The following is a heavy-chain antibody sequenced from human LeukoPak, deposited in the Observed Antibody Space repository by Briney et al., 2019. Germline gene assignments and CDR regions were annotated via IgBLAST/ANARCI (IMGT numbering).Heavy chain of an antibody. V-gene: IGHV1-69*13. CDR3: VSYYYDSSGYYGFDY. CDR2: IIPIFGTA. D-gene: IGHD3-22*01. J-gene: IGHJ4*02. Sequence: GASVKVSCKASGGTFSSYAISWVRQAPGQGLEWMGGIIPIFGTANYAQKFQGRVTITADESTSTAYMELSSLRSEDTAVYYCVSYYYDSSGYYGFDYWGQGTLVTVSS. CDR1: GGTFSSYA.